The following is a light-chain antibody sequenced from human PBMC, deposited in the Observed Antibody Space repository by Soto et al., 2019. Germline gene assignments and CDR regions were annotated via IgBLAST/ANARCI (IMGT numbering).Light chain of an antibody. Sequence: EIVLTQSPGTLSLSPGERATLSCRASESVSSSSLAWYQQKPGQAPRLLMHGASSRATGIPDRFSGSGSGTEFTLTISRLEPEDFAVYYCQQYDKWFSITFGQGTRLEIK. CDR2: GAS. V-gene: IGKV3-20*01. J-gene: IGKJ5*01. CDR3: QQYDKWFSIT. CDR1: ESVSSSS.